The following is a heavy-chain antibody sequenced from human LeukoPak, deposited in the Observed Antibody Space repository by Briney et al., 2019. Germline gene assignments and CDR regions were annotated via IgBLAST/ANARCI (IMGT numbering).Heavy chain of an antibody. CDR2: IWYDGSNK. CDR3: AKGGDGAMVNKWGPYYYYYMDV. CDR1: GFTFSNYG. Sequence: QPGRSLRLSCAASGFTFSNYGFHWVRQAPGKGLEWVAVIWYDGSNKYYADSLKGRFTISRDNSKNTLYLQMNSLRAEDTAVYYCAKGGDGAMVNKWGPYYYYYMDVWGKGTTVTVSS. J-gene: IGHJ6*03. V-gene: IGHV3-33*06. D-gene: IGHD5-18*01.